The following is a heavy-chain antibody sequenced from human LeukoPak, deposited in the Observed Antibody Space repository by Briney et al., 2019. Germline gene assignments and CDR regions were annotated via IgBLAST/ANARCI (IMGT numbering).Heavy chain of an antibody. J-gene: IGHJ5*02. D-gene: IGHD2-15*01. CDR2: IYYSGST. CDR1: GGSISSGGYY. CDR3: ARGIYCSGGSCYPTWFDP. V-gene: IGHV4-31*03. Sequence: SETLSLTCTVSGGSISSGGYYWSWIRQHPGKGLEWIGYIYYSGSTYYNPSLKSRVTISVDTSKNKFSLKLSSVTAADTAVYYCARGIYCSGGSCYPTWFDPWGQGTLVTVSS.